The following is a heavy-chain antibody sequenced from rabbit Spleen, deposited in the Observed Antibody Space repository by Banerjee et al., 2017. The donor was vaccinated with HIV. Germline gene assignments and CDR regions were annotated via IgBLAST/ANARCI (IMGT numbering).Heavy chain of an antibody. D-gene: IGHD8-1*01. CDR3: ARDAGTSFSTYGMDL. CDR2: IYDGDGST. Sequence: QSLEESGGDLVKPGASLTLTCTASGFSFSSSDYMCWVRQAPGKGPEWIACIYDGDGSTYYASWAKGRFTVSKTSSTTVTLRMTSLTAADTATYFCARDAGTSFSTYGMDLWGPGTLVTVS. V-gene: IGHV1S40*01. J-gene: IGHJ6*01. CDR1: GFSFSSSDY.